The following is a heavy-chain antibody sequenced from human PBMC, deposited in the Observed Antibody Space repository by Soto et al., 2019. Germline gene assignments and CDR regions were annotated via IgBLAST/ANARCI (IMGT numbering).Heavy chain of an antibody. Sequence: QVRLIQSGPEMMQPGASVRVSCTASGFTALSYAFHWVRQAPGQGPEWLGWLNGGVDGTSYSQRLQGRVTISRDTSANTVYLEVNSLTCEDTAVYYCAREVKGVTSFDYWGQGTLVTVSS. CDR3: AREVKGVTSFDY. D-gene: IGHD3-10*01. CDR1: GFTALSYA. V-gene: IGHV1-3*01. J-gene: IGHJ4*02. CDR2: LNGGVDGT.